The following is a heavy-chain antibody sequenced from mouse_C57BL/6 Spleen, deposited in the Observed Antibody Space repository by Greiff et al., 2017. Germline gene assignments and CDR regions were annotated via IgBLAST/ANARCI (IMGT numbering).Heavy chain of an antibody. CDR2: IYPSDSET. J-gene: IGHJ2*01. CDR3: ARGPYFDY. Sequence: VQLQQPGAELVRPGSSVKLSCKASGYTFTSYWMAWVKQRPGQGLEWIGNIYPSDSETHYNQKFKDKATLTVDKSSSTAYMQLSSLTSEDSAVYYCARGPYFDYWGQGTTLTVSS. V-gene: IGHV1-61*01. CDR1: GYTFTSYW.